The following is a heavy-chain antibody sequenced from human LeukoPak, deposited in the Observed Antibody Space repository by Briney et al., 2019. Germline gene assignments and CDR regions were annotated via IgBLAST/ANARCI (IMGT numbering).Heavy chain of an antibody. D-gene: IGHD5-18*01. CDR2: ISWNSGSI. J-gene: IGHJ4*02. CDR3: AKGHTYGLGESYLDF. Sequence: GGSLRLSCEASGYTFDDYAMHWVRQAPGKGLEWVSGISWNSGSIGYADSVKGRFSISRDNGKNSLYLQMDNLTTEDTALYYCAKGHTYGLGESYLDFWGQGTLVSVSS. V-gene: IGHV3-9*01. CDR1: GYTFDDYA.